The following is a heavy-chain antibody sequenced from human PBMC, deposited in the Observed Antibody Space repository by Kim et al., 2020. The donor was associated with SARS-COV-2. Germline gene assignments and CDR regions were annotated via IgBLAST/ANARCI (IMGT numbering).Heavy chain of an antibody. Sequence: ADSVKGRFTISRDNAKNSLYLQMNSLRAEDTAVYYCARDQGKYNVGMDVWGQGTTVTVSS. V-gene: IGHV3-21*01. CDR3: ARDQGKYNVGMDV. J-gene: IGHJ6*02. D-gene: IGHD1-1*01.